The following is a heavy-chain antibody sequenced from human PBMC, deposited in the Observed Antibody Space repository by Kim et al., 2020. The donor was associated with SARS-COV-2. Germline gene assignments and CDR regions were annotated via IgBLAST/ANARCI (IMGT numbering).Heavy chain of an antibody. CDR2: INHSGST. J-gene: IGHJ5*02. CDR1: GGSFSGYY. CDR3: AMSAPSRGYDILTGYYFNWFDP. Sequence: SETLSLTCAVYGGSFSGYYWSWIRQPPGKGLEWIGEINHSGSTNYNPSLKSRVTISVDTSKNQFSLKLSSVTAADTAVYYCAMSAPSRGYDILTGYYFNWFDPWGQGTLVTVSS. V-gene: IGHV4-34*01. D-gene: IGHD3-9*01.